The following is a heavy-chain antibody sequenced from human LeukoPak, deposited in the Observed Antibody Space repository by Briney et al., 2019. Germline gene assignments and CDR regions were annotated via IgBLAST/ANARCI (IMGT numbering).Heavy chain of an antibody. CDR1: GGSISSYY. CDR3: ARGKVVAGTPGQNSWDY. J-gene: IGHJ4*02. D-gene: IGHD6-19*01. Sequence: SETLSLTCTVSGGSISSYYWNWIRQPAGKGLEWVGRIHASGSTNYNPSHKSRVTVSVDTSKNQFSLKLSSVTAADTAVYYCARGKVVAGTPGQNSWDYWGQGTLVTVSS. CDR2: IHASGST. V-gene: IGHV4-4*07.